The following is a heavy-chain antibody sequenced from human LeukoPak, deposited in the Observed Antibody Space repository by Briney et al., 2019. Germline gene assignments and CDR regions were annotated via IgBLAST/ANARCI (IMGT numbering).Heavy chain of an antibody. CDR2: ISSSSSTI. Sequence: GGSLRLPCAASGITFSGYSMNWVRQAPGKGLEWVSHISSSSSTIYYADSLKGRFTISRDNAKNSVYLQMNSLRAEDTALYYCVRGFSGSYYYWGQGTLATVSS. J-gene: IGHJ4*02. CDR3: VRGFSGSYYY. V-gene: IGHV3-48*04. D-gene: IGHD1-26*01. CDR1: GITFSGYS.